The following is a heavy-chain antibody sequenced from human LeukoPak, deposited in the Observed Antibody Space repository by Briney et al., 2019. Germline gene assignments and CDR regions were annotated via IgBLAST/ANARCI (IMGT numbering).Heavy chain of an antibody. CDR2: INPSDGGT. J-gene: IGHJ6*02. D-gene: IGHD2-21*02. CDR3: ARGWNCGGDCYFYYYVMDV. V-gene: IGHV1-46*01. CDR1: GYILTNYY. Sequence: EASVKVSCKASGYILTNYYMHWVRQAPGQGLEWMGIINPSDGGTSYAQNFQDRVTMTRDTSTSTVYTELSSLRSDDTAVYYCARGWNCGGDCYFYYYVMDVWGQGTTVTVSS.